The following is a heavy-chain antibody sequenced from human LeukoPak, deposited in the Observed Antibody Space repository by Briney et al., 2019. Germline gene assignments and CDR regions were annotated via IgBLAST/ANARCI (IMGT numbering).Heavy chain of an antibody. CDR1: GYSFTTNG. D-gene: IGHD6-6*01. CDR3: ARDARSSSHLDY. J-gene: IGHJ4*02. V-gene: IGHV1-18*01. Sequence: ASVKDSCKASGYSFTTNGISWVRQAPGQGLEWMGWISTYNGNTNYAQGFQGRVIMTTDTSTSTAYLELGSLTSDDTAVYYCARDARSSSHLDYWGQGTLVTVSS. CDR2: ISTYNGNT.